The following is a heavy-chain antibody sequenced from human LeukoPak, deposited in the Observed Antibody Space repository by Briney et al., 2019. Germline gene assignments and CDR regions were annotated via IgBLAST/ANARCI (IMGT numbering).Heavy chain of an antibody. Sequence: GESLKISCKGSGYSFTSYWIGWVRQMPGKGLKWMGIIYPGDSDTRYGPSFQGQVTISADKSISTAYLQWSSLKASDTAMYYCARRGIVATIADYYYYYMDVWGKGTTVTVSS. J-gene: IGHJ6*03. D-gene: IGHD5-12*01. CDR1: GYSFTSYW. V-gene: IGHV5-51*01. CDR3: ARRGIVATIADYYYYYMDV. CDR2: IYPGDSDT.